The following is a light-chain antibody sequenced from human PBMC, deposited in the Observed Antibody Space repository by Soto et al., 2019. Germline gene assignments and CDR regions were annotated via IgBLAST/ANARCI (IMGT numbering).Light chain of an antibody. Sequence: DIQMTQSPSSVAASVGGRVTITCRASQVISSWLAWYQQKPGKAPKLLIYAASSLQSGVPPRFSGSGSGTDFTLTISSLQPEDFANYYCQQANSFPYTFGQGTKLEIK. CDR1: QVISSW. V-gene: IGKV1D-12*01. CDR3: QQANSFPYT. J-gene: IGKJ2*01. CDR2: AAS.